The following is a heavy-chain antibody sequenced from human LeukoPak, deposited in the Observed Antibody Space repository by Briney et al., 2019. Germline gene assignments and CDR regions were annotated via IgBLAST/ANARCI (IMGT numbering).Heavy chain of an antibody. CDR1: GDSVSSNSAA. V-gene: IGHV6-1*01. Sequence: KASQTLSLTCAISGDSVSSNSAAWNWIRQSPSRGLEWLGRTYYRYKWYTDYAVSGESRITINPDITKNRVSLQLNCVAREDTAVYYCAGDVRRVVGAWGQGTLVTVSS. CDR2: TYYRYKWYT. CDR3: AGDVRRVVGA. J-gene: IGHJ5*02. D-gene: IGHD2-15*01.